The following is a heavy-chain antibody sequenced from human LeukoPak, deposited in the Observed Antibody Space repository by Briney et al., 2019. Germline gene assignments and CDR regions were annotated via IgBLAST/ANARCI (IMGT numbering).Heavy chain of an antibody. V-gene: IGHV3-30*18. Sequence: GGSLRLSCAASGFTFSSYGMHWVRQAPGKGLEWVAVISYDGSNKYYADSVKGRFTISRDNSKNTLYLQMNSLRAEDTAVYYCAKDRARSTVDAFDIWGQGTMVTVSS. CDR2: ISYDGSNK. CDR1: GFTFSSYG. J-gene: IGHJ3*02. D-gene: IGHD1-14*01. CDR3: AKDRARSTVDAFDI.